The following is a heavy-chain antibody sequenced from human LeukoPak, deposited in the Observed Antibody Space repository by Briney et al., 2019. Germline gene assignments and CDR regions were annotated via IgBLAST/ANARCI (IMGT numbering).Heavy chain of an antibody. V-gene: IGHV3-23*01. CDR1: GLTVSSYA. CDR3: AKYTSWTSYRGIDQ. Sequence: GGSLRLSCGASGLTVSSYAMSWVRQAPEKGLEWVSTIIGSAVNTYYADSVKGRFTMSSDAAKNTVYRQIRSLRAEDTAVYSCAKYTSWTSYRGIDQWGQGTLVTVSP. D-gene: IGHD5-12*01. J-gene: IGHJ4*02. CDR2: IIGSAVNT.